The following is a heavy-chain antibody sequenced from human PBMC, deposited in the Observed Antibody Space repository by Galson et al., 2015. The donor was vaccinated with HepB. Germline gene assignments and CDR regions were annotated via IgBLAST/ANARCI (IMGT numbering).Heavy chain of an antibody. J-gene: IGHJ4*02. V-gene: IGHV4-61*01. Sequence: ETLSLTCTVSGGSVSSGSYYWSWIRQPPGKGLEWIGYIYYSGSTNYNPSLKGRVTISVDTSKNQFSLKLSSVTAADTAVYYCARYSVDYYDSSGYSNWGQGTLVTVSS. CDR3: ARYSVDYYDSSGYSN. CDR2: IYYSGST. CDR1: GGSVSSGSYY. D-gene: IGHD3-22*01.